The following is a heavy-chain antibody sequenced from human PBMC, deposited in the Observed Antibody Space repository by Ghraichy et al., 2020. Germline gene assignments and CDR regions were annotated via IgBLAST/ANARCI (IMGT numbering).Heavy chain of an antibody. D-gene: IGHD6-13*01. J-gene: IGHJ4*02. CDR1: GGTFSSYA. CDR2: IIPIFGTA. V-gene: IGHV1-69*06. CDR3: ARGIAAAGRQDHFDY. Sequence: SVKVSCKASGGTFSSYAISWVRQAPGQGLEWMGGIIPIFGTANYAQKFQGRVTITADKSTSTAYMELSSLRSEDTAVYYCARGIAAAGRQDHFDYWGQGTLVTVSS.